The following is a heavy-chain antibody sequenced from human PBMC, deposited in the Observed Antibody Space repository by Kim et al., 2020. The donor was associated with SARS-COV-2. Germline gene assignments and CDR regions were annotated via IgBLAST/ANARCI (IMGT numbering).Heavy chain of an antibody. V-gene: IGHV3-7*03. CDR2: TQDGSEK. J-gene: IGHJ4*02. Sequence: TQDGSEKYYVASVKGRVTISSNNAKNSLYLQMNSLRAEDTAVYYCAREASWGQGTLVTVSS. CDR3: AREAS.